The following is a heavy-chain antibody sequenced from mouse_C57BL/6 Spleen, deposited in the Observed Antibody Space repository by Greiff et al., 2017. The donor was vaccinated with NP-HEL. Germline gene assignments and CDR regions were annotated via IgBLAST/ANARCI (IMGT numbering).Heavy chain of an antibody. Sequence: EVQLQQSGPELVKPGASVKISCKASGYSFTGYYMNWVKQSPEKSLEWIGEINPSTGGTTYNQKFKAKATLTVDKSSSTAYMQPKSLPSKDSAVYYCARSFIATLDYAMDYWGQGTSVTVSS. V-gene: IGHV1-42*01. D-gene: IGHD1-1*01. CDR1: GYSFTGYY. CDR2: INPSTGGT. J-gene: IGHJ4*01. CDR3: ARSFIATLDYAMDY.